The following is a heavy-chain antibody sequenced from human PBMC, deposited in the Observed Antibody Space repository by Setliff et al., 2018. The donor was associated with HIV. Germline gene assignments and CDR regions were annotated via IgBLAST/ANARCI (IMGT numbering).Heavy chain of an antibody. Sequence: PGESLKISCLGSGFNFRSYSMHWVRQAPGKGLVWVARIDSDESTTISADSVKGRFTISRDNAKNTLFLQMNRLTVEDTAVYYCARDHGFPPWPSHSSGPMDYWGQGTLVTVSS. CDR3: ARDHGFPPWPSHSSGPMDY. CDR1: GFNFRSYS. D-gene: IGHD6-19*01. V-gene: IGHV3-74*01. J-gene: IGHJ4*02. CDR2: IDSDESTT.